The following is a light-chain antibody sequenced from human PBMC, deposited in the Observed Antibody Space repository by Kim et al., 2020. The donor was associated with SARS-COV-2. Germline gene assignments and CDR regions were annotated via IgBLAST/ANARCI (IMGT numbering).Light chain of an antibody. CDR2: ATS. CDR1: HTISSY. CDR3: QQSYT. Sequence: SSLAASVGDRVSITCQTSHTISSYLNWYQQKPGRAPKLLIYATSNLQSGVPSRFSGSGSGTDFTLTISSLQPEDFATYYCQQSYTFGQGTKVDIK. J-gene: IGKJ1*01. V-gene: IGKV1-39*01.